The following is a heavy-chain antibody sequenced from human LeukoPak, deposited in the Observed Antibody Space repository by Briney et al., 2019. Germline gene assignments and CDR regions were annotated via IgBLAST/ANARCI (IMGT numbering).Heavy chain of an antibody. J-gene: IGHJ3*02. CDR2: IFYSGST. CDR3: AKSNGYGLVDI. CDR1: GYSINSGYC. V-gene: IGHV4-38-2*01. D-gene: IGHD3-10*01. Sequence: SETLSLTCAVSGYSINSGYCWGWIRQPPGKGLEWIGNIFYSGSTYYSPSLRSRVTISLDTSRNQFSLKLNSVTAADTAVYYCAKSNGYGLVDIWGQGTMVTVSS.